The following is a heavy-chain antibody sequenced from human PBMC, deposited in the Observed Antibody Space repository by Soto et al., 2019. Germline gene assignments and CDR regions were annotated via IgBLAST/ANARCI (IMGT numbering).Heavy chain of an antibody. D-gene: IGHD2-15*01. Sequence: SETLSLTCTVSGGSVSSGSYYWSWIRQPPGKGLEWIGYIYYSGSTNYNPSLKSRVTMSIDTSKNQFSLNLSSVTAADTAVYYCARGGYCSGGSCPPWFDPWGQGTLVTVSS. CDR2: IYYSGST. J-gene: IGHJ5*02. CDR1: GGSVSSGSYY. V-gene: IGHV4-61*01. CDR3: ARGGYCSGGSCPPWFDP.